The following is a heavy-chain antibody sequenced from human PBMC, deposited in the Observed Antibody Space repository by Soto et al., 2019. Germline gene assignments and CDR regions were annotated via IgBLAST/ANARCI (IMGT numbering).Heavy chain of an antibody. V-gene: IGHV4-61*01. J-gene: IGHJ5*02. CDR1: GGSVSSGSYY. D-gene: IGHD2-2*02. CDR2: IYYSGST. Sequence: SETLSLTCTVSGGSVSSGSYYWSWIRQPPGKGLEWIGYIYYSGSTNYNPSLKSRVAISVDTSKNQFSLKLSSVTAADTAVYYCARDGIYCSSTSCYTDWFDPWGQGTLVTVSS. CDR3: ARDGIYCSSTSCYTDWFDP.